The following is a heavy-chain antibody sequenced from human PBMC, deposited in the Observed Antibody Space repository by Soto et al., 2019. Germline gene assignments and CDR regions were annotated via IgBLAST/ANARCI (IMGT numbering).Heavy chain of an antibody. D-gene: IGHD3-22*01. CDR1: GGTFSSYA. V-gene: IGHV1-69*13. CDR3: ARDGTIDRDSSGYYYYFDY. Sequence: GASVKVSCKASGGTFSSYAISWVRQAPGQGLEWMGGIIPIIGTANYAQKFQGRVTITADESTSTAYMELSSLRSEDTAVYYCARDGTIDRDSSGYYYYFDYWGQGTLVTVSS. CDR2: IIPIIGTA. J-gene: IGHJ4*02.